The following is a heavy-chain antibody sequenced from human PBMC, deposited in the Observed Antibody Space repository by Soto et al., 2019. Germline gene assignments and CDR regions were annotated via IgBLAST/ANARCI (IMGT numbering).Heavy chain of an antibody. CDR1: GGSISSYY. D-gene: IGHD6-6*01. J-gene: IGHJ6*02. Sequence: LSLTCTVSGGSISSYYWSWIRQPPGKGLEWIGYIYYSGSTNYNPSLKSRVTISVDTSKNQFSLKLSSVTAADTAVYYCARGGAARRYYYYGMDVWGQGTTVTVSS. V-gene: IGHV4-59*01. CDR2: IYYSGST. CDR3: ARGGAARRYYYYGMDV.